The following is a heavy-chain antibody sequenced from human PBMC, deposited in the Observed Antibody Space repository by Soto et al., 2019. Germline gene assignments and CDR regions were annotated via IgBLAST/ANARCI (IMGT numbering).Heavy chain of an antibody. J-gene: IGHJ5*01. CDR3: TKGYVIDS. CDR1: GFAFSSHA. V-gene: IGHV3-23*01. D-gene: IGHD6-13*01. CDR2: ITANSGST. Sequence: ESGGGLVQPGGSLRLSCVASGFAFSSHAMNWVRQAPGRGLECVSLITANSGSTYYADSVKGRFTISRDNSKNTLYLQMNSLSAEDTAIYYCTKGYVIDSWGQGTLVTVSS.